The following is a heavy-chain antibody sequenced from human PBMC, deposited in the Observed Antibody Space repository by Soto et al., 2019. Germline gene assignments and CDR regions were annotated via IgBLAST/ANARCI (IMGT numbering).Heavy chain of an antibody. D-gene: IGHD3-22*01. J-gene: IGHJ4*02. V-gene: IGHV1-18*04. Sequence: ASVKVSCKASGYTFTSYGISWVRQAPGQGLEWMGWISAYHGNTNYAQKLQARVTMTTDTPTSTAYIELRSLISDDTAVYYCSRDREYYYDSSGLEQWGLGTLVTVSS. CDR1: GYTFTSYG. CDR2: ISAYHGNT. CDR3: SRDREYYYDSSGLEQ.